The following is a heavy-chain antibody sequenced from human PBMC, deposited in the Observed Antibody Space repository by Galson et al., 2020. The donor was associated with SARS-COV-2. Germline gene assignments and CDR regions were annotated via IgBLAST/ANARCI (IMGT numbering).Heavy chain of an antibody. D-gene: IGHD6-13*01. V-gene: IGHV6-1*01. CDR2: TYYRSQWST. J-gene: IGHJ3*02. CDR1: GDSVSRNSAA. Sequence: SQTLSLTCAISGDSVSRNSAAWNWIRQSPSRGLEWLGRTYYRSQWSTDYAVSVKSRITINPDTSKNQFSLQLNSVTPEDTAIYYCAGRVAGAGALHIWGQGTMGIVAS. CDR3: AGRVAGAGALHI.